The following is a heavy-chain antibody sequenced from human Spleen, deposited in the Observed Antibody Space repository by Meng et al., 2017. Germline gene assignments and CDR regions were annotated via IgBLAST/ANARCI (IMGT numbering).Heavy chain of an antibody. J-gene: IGHJ5*02. Sequence: SETLSLTCTVSGGSISSSSYYWGWIRQPPGKGLEWIGSIYYSGSTYYNPSLKSRVTISVDTSKNQFSLKLSSVTAADTAVYYCARDWYYDILTARGWFDPWGQGTLVTVSS. CDR3: ARDWYYDILTARGWFDP. D-gene: IGHD3-9*01. CDR1: GGSISSSSYY. CDR2: IYYSGST. V-gene: IGHV4-39*07.